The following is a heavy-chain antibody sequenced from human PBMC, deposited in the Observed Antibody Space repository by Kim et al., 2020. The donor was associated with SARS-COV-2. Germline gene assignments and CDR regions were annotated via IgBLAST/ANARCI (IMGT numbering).Heavy chain of an antibody. V-gene: IGHV3-23*01. J-gene: IGHJ4*02. CDR3: AKDLSSVHGSNDY. Sequence: YADSVKGRFTISRDNSKNTLYLQMNSLRAEDTAVYYCAKDLSSVHGSNDYWGQGTLVTVSS. D-gene: IGHD3-10*01.